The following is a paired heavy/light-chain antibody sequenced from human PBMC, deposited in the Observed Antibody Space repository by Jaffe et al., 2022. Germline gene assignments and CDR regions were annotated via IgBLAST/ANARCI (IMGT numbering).Heavy chain of an antibody. V-gene: IGHV3-23*01. CDR1: GFTFSDYA. CDR3: AKDLPALYYFDY. D-gene: IGHD2-2*01. J-gene: IGHJ4*02. Sequence: EVQLLDSGGGLVQPGGSLRLSCAASGFTFSDYAMSWVRQAPGKGLEWVSTIIGSGGSTSYADSVKGRFTISRDNSKNTLYLQMNSLRAGDTAVYYCAKDLPALYYFDYWGQGTLVTVSS. CDR2: IIGSGGST.
Light chain of an antibody. CDR1: QSVLNSSNNKNY. V-gene: IGKV4-1*01. J-gene: IGKJ4*01. Sequence: DIVMTQSPDSLAVSLGERATIYCKSSQSVLNSSNNKNYIAWYQQKPGQPPKLLIYWASTRESGVPDRFSGGVSGTDFTLTISSLQAEDVAVYYCQQYYSTPLTFGGGTKVEIK. CDR3: QQYYSTPLT. CDR2: WAS.